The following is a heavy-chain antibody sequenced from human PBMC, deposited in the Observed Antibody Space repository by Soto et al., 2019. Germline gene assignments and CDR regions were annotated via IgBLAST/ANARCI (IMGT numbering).Heavy chain of an antibody. CDR3: AKDQGSSWYEIDY. CDR1: GFTFSNYA. Sequence: EVQLLESGGGLVQPGGSLRLSCAASGFTFSNYAVTWVRQAPGKGLEWVSTISGSGGSTYYVDSVKGRFTISRDNSKNTLYLQMNSLRAEDTAVYYFAKDQGSSWYEIDYWGQGTLVTVSS. CDR2: ISGSGGST. V-gene: IGHV3-23*01. D-gene: IGHD6-13*01. J-gene: IGHJ4*02.